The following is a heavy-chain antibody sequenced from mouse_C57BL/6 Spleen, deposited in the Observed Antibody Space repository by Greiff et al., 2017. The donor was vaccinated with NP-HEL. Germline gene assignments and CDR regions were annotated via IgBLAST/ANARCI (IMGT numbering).Heavy chain of an antibody. Sequence: QVQLKESGAELVRPGTSVKVSCKASGYAFTNYLIEWVKQRPGQGLEWIGVINPGSGGTNYNEKFKGKATLTADKSSSTAYMQLSSLTSEDSAVYFCARSPYYYGSSQYYFDYWGQGTTLTVSS. V-gene: IGHV1-54*01. J-gene: IGHJ2*01. CDR1: GYAFTNYL. CDR3: ARSPYYYGSSQYYFDY. D-gene: IGHD1-1*01. CDR2: INPGSGGT.